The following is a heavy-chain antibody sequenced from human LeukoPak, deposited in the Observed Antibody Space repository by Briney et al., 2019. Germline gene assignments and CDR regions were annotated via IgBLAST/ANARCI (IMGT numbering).Heavy chain of an antibody. CDR2: IYHSGST. J-gene: IGHJ4*02. D-gene: IGHD4-17*01. V-gene: IGHV4-38-2*02. CDR3: GRVGDDYGDYRSVA. Sequence: SETLSLTCTVSGYSISSGYYWGWIRQPPGKGLEWIGSIYHSGSTYYNPSLKSRVTISVDTSKNQFSLKLSSVTAADTAVYYCGRVGDDYGDYRSVAWGQGTLVTVSS. CDR1: GYSISSGYY.